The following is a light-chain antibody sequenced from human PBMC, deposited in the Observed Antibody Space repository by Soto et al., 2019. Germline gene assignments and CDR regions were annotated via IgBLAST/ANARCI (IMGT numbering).Light chain of an antibody. CDR3: SSFAANDNVV. CDR2: GNR. CDR1: SSNIGAGYD. Sequence: QSVLTQPPSVSGAPGQRVTISCTGSSSNIGAGYDVHWYQQLPGTAPKLVIYGNRNRPSGVPDRFSGSKSGTSASLAITGLQAEDEADYYCSSFAANDNVVFGGGTKVTVL. J-gene: IGLJ3*02. V-gene: IGLV1-40*01.